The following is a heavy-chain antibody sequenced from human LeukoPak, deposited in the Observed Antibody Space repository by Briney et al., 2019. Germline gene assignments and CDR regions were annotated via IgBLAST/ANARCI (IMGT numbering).Heavy chain of an antibody. Sequence: PGGSLRLSCAASGFTFRDYYMSWIRQAPGKGLEWVSYISSSGSTIYYADSVKGRFTISRDNAKNSLYLQMNSLRAEDTAVYYCAREVGDYQLGYYYMDVWGKGTTVTVSS. CDR3: AREVGDYQLGYYYMDV. CDR1: GFTFRDYY. D-gene: IGHD4-17*01. J-gene: IGHJ6*03. CDR2: ISSSGSTI. V-gene: IGHV3-11*04.